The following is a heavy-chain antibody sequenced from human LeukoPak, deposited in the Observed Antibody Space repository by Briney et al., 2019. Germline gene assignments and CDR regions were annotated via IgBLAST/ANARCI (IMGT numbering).Heavy chain of an antibody. J-gene: IGHJ4*02. CDR2: VSGSGGNI. D-gene: IGHD2-2*01. Sequence: PGGSLRLSCAASGFTFSSYTMRWVRQAPGKGLEWVSGVSGSGGNIHYADSVKGRFTISRDNSKNTLYLQMNSLRAEDTAVYYCAASLPNIVVVPATKGPFGYWGQGALVTVSS. CDR1: GFTFSSYT. V-gene: IGHV3-23*01. CDR3: AASLPNIVVVPATKGPFGY.